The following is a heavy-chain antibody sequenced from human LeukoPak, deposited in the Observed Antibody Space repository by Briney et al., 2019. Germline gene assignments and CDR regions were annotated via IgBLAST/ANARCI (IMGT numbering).Heavy chain of an antibody. J-gene: IGHJ4*02. CDR1: GYTFTSYY. CDR2: INPSGGST. D-gene: IGHD4-17*01. CDR3: ARGEAYGDPLDC. V-gene: IGHV1-46*01. Sequence: ASVKVSCKASGYTFTSYYMHWVRQAPGQGVEWMGIINPSGGSTIYAQKFQGRVTMNRDTSTSTVYMELSSLRSEDTAVYYCARGEAYGDPLDCWGQGTLVTVSS.